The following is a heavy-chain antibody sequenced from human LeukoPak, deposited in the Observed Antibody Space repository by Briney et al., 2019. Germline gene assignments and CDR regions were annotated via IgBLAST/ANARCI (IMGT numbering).Heavy chain of an antibody. CDR1: GYTLTELS. CDR2: FDPEDGET. CDR3: ARLWEPGDYFDY. J-gene: IGHJ4*02. Sequence: ASVKVSCKVSGYTLTELSMHWVRQAPGKGLEWMGGFDPEDGETIYAQKFQGRVTMTEDTSTDTAYMELSRLRSDDTAVYYCARLWEPGDYFDYWGQGTLVTVSS. V-gene: IGHV1-24*01. D-gene: IGHD1-26*01.